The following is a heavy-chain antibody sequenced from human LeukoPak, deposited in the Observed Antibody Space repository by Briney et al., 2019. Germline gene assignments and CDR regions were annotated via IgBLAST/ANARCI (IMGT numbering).Heavy chain of an antibody. D-gene: IGHD1-14*01. V-gene: IGHV1-24*01. Sequence: ASVKVSCKVSGYTLTELSMHWVRQAPGKGLEWMGGFDPEDGETIYAQKFQGRATMTEDTSTDTAYMELSSLRSEDTAVYYCATSSLTEQTPTTSEYFQHWGQGTLVTVSS. CDR3: ATSSLTEQTPTTSEYFQH. J-gene: IGHJ1*01. CDR1: GYTLTELS. CDR2: FDPEDGET.